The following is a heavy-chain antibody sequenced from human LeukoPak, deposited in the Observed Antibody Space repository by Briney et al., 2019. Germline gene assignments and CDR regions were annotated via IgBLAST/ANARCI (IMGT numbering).Heavy chain of an antibody. V-gene: IGHV3-23*01. CDR2: ISGSGGST. CDR3: AKLHFTDVLLWFGESAGSDY. CDR1: GFTFSSYG. Sequence: GGTLRLSCAASGFTFSSYGMSWVRQAPGKGLEWVSAISGSGGSTYYADSVKGRFTISRDNSKNTLYLQMNSLRAEDTAVYYCAKLHFTDVLLWFGESAGSDYWGQGTLVTVSS. D-gene: IGHD3-10*01. J-gene: IGHJ4*02.